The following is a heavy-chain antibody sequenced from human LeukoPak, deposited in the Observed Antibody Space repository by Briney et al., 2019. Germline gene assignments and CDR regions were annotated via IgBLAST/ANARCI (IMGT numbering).Heavy chain of an antibody. CDR3: VTTGTGTNWFDP. V-gene: IGHV1-24*01. CDR2: FDPEDGET. CDR1: GYTFTGYY. D-gene: IGHD7-27*01. J-gene: IGHJ5*02. Sequence: ASVKVSCKASGYTFTGYYMHWVRQAPGKGLEWMGGFDPEDGETIYAQKFQGRVTMTEDTSTDTAYMELSSLRSEDTAVYYCVTTGTGTNWFDPWGQGTLVTVSS.